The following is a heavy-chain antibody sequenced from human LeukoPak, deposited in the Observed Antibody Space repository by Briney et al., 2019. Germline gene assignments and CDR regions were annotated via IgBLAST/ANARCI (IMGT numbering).Heavy chain of an antibody. D-gene: IGHD6-13*01. CDR2: INHSGST. V-gene: IGHV4-34*01. J-gene: IGHJ6*03. Sequence: SETLSLTCAVDGGSFSGYYWSWVRQPPGKGLEWIGEINHSGSTNYNPSLKSRITISLDKTTNKISLKLSSVTAADTPVYYCARGGSSWPYYYYYMDVWGNGTTVTVSS. CDR1: GGSFSGYY. CDR3: ARGGSSWPYYYYYMDV.